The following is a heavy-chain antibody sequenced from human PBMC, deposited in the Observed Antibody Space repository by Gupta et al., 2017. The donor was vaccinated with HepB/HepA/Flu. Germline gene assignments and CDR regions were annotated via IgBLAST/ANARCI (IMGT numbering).Heavy chain of an antibody. D-gene: IGHD3-22*01. Sequence: GRSLRLSCAASGLTFSSYAMHWVRQAPGKGLEWVAVISYDGSNKYYADSLKGRFTISRDNSKNTLYLQMNSLRAEDTAVYYWARDNEPTYYYDSSGYFFDYWGQGTLVTVSS. CDR2: ISYDGSNK. CDR1: GLTFSSYA. J-gene: IGHJ4*02. CDR3: ARDNEPTYYYDSSGYFFDY. V-gene: IGHV3-30-3*01.